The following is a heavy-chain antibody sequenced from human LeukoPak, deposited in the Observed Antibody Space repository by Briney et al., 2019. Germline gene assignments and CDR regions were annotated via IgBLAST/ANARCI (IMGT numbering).Heavy chain of an antibody. CDR3: TKDLDSTGYYTSDP. CDR2: VSVGGGNT. D-gene: IGHD3-22*01. J-gene: IGHJ5*02. CDR1: GFTFSSYA. V-gene: IGHV3-23*01. Sequence: PGGSLRLSCASSGFTFSSYAMNWVRQAPGKGLEWVSLVSVGGGNTHYADSVQGRFTMSRDDSQNTLYLQMNSLRAEDTAVYYCTKDLDSTGYYTSDPWGQGTLVTVSS.